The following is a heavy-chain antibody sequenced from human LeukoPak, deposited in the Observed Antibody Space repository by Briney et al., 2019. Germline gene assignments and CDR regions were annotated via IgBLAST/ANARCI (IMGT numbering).Heavy chain of an antibody. CDR2: IYPDDSGT. J-gene: IGHJ4*02. D-gene: IGHD3-22*01. Sequence: EESLKISCKGSGYSFTSYWIGGGRHMPGKGREWRGIIYPDDSGTRYSPSFQGQVTISADKSISTSYLQWSSLNAADTAMDYCARQNKDETYYYASSGYHFDYWGQGTLVTVSS. CDR1: GYSFTSYW. V-gene: IGHV5-51*01. CDR3: ARQNKDETYYYASSGYHFDY.